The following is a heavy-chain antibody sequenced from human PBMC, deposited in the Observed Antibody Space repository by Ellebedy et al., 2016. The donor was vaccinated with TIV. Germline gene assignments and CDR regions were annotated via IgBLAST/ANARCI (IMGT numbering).Heavy chain of an antibody. CDR3: ARAAYGSGSSIFDY. Sequence: MPSETLSLTCTVSGGSISSSSYYWGWIRQPPGKGLDWIGCIYYSWSTYYNPSLKRRVTISVDTSKNQFSLKLSSVTAADTAVYYGARAAYGSGSSIFDYWGRGTLVTVSS. D-gene: IGHD3-10*01. J-gene: IGHJ4*02. V-gene: IGHV4-39*07. CDR1: GGSISSSSYY. CDR2: IYYSWST.